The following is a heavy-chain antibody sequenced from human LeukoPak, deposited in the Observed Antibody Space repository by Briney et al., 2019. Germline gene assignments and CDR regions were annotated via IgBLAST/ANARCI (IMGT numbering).Heavy chain of an antibody. Sequence: SETLSLTCTVSGGSISSYYWSWIRQPPGKGLEWIGYIYYSGSTNYNPSLKSRVTISVDTSKNQFSLKLSSVTAADTAVYYCARGKRTIFGVVITKNYYYMDVWGKGTTITVSS. J-gene: IGHJ6*03. CDR1: GGSISSYY. V-gene: IGHV4-59*12. CDR2: IYYSGST. D-gene: IGHD3-3*01. CDR3: ARGKRTIFGVVITKNYYYMDV.